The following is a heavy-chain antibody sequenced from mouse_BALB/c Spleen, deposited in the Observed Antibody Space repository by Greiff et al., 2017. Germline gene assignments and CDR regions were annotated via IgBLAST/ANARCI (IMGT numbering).Heavy chain of an antibody. D-gene: IGHD1-2*01. Sequence: EVMLVESGGGLVKPGGSLKLSCAASGFTFSSYALSWVRQTPEKRLEWVATISSGGSYTYYPDSVKGRFTISRDNAKNTLYLPRSSLRAEDTAMYDCARGTTAYDLDYWGQGTTLTVSA. CDR3: ARGTTAYDLDY. CDR1: GFTFSSYA. CDR2: ISSGGSYT. J-gene: IGHJ2*01. V-gene: IGHV5-9-1*01.